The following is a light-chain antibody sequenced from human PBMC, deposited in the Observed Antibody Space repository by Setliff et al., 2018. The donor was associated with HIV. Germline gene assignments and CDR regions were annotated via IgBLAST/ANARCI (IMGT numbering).Light chain of an antibody. CDR2: DVS. CDR1: SSDVGGYNY. Sequence: QSALTQPASVSGSPGQSITITCTGTSSDVGGYNYVSWYQQHPGKAPKFMIYDVSKRPSGVSNRFSGSKSGTTASLTISGLQAEDEADYYCSSYTSSGTYVFGTGTKVTVL. J-gene: IGLJ1*01. V-gene: IGLV2-14*01. CDR3: SSYTSSGTYV.